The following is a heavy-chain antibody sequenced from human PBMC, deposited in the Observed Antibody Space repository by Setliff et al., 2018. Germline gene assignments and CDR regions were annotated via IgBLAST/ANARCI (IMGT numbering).Heavy chain of an antibody. Sequence: SVKVSCKASGGTFSSYGISWVRQAPGQGLEWLGGTIPNFGTTNYAQEFQGRVTIITDESTSTAYMELSSLRFEDTAVYYCAREGVDTRSSTDYRYYMDLWGKGTMVTVSS. CDR2: TIPNFGTT. D-gene: IGHD5-18*01. J-gene: IGHJ6*03. V-gene: IGHV1-69*05. CDR1: GGTFSSYG. CDR3: AREGVDTRSSTDYRYYMDL.